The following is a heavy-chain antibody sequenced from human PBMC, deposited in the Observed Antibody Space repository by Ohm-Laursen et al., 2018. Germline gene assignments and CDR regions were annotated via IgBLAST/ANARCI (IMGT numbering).Heavy chain of an antibody. J-gene: IGHJ4*02. V-gene: IGHV3-7*01. CDR2: KAPDGGAK. D-gene: IGHD6-19*01. CDR1: GLTFSNFW. Sequence: SLRLSCTASGLTFSNFWMSWVRQAPGKGLEWLANKAPDGGAKYYVDSVKGRFTMSRDNTKSSLYLQMYGLRAEDTAVYYCARDFGWGWDYWGQGSLVTVSS. CDR3: ARDFGWGWDY.